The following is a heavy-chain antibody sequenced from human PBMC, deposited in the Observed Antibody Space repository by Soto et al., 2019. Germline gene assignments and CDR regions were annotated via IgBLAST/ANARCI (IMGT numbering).Heavy chain of an antibody. D-gene: IGHD3-3*01. CDR1: GYTFTNYD. J-gene: IGHJ6*02. CDR2: INPKSGST. Sequence: QVQLVQSGAEVKKPGASVKVSCKASGYTFTNYDINWVRQATGQGLEWMGKINPKSGSTGYPQKFQGTVTMTRDSSITPSYMGLGSLTPEDTAVYYCARVYYVFLSGQLYYHGLDVWAQGTAVTVSS. CDR3: ARVYYVFLSGQLYYHGLDV. V-gene: IGHV1-8*01.